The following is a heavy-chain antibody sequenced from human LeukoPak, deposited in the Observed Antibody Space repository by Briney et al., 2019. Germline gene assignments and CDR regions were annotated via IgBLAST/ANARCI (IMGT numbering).Heavy chain of an antibody. Sequence: GASVKVSCKASGYTFTTYYMHWVRQAPGQGLEWMGIISPSGGSTRYAQKFQGRVTMTGDMSTSTVYMELSSLRSDDTAVYYCARRGYSYDVDQWGQGTMVTVSS. J-gene: IGHJ4*02. CDR1: GYTFTTYY. CDR3: ARRGYSYDVDQ. CDR2: ISPSGGST. D-gene: IGHD5-18*01. V-gene: IGHV1-46*01.